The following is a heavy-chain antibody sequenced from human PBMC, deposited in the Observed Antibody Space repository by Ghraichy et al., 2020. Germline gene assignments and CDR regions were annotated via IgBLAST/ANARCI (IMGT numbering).Heavy chain of an antibody. J-gene: IGHJ6*02. Sequence: SETLSLTCTVSGGSVSSGSYYWSWIRQPPGKGLEWIGYIYYSGSTNYNPSLKSRVTISVDTSKNQFSLKLSSVTAADTAVYYCARDRLLLSGMDVWGQGTTVTVSS. CDR2: IYYSGST. V-gene: IGHV4-61*01. CDR1: GGSVSSGSYY. CDR3: ARDRLLLSGMDV. D-gene: IGHD2-21*01.